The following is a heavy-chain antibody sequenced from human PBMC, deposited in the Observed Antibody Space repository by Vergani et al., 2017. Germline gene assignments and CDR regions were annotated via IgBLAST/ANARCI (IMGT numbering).Heavy chain of an antibody. J-gene: IGHJ5*02. CDR2: IKSKTDGGTT. D-gene: IGHD6-19*01. CDR1: GFTFSNAW. V-gene: IGHV3-15*01. CDR3: AEDQWLVSWFDP. Sequence: EVQLVESGGGLVKPGGSLRLSCAASGFTFSNAWMSWVRQAPGKGLEWVGRIKSKTDGGTTDYAAPVKGRFTISRDNSKNTLYLQMNSLRAEDTAVYYCAEDQWLVSWFDPWGQGTLVTVSS.